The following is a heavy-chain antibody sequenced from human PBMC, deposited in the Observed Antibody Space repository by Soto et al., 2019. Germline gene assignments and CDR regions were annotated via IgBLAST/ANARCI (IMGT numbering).Heavy chain of an antibody. D-gene: IGHD6-13*01. CDR1: GFTFSSYS. CDR2: ISSSSSYI. J-gene: IGHJ6*02. CDR3: AREGADSSSWYYCYYGLDV. Sequence: EVQLVESGGGLVKPGGSLRLSCAASGFTFSSYSMNWVRQAPGKGLEWVSSISSSSSYIYYADSMKGRFTISRDNAKNSLYLQMNSQRAEDTAVYYCAREGADSSSWYYCYYGLDVWGQGTTVTVSS. V-gene: IGHV3-21*01.